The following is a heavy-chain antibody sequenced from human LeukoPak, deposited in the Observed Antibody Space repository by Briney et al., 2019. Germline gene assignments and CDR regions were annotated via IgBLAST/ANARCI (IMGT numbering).Heavy chain of an antibody. D-gene: IGHD2-15*01. CDR1: GFTFSSHW. CDR2: IKYDGSEK. V-gene: IGHV3-7*01. J-gene: IGHJ4*02. Sequence: GGSLRLSCAASGFTFSSHWMSWVRQAPGKGLEWVANIKYDGSEKLYVDSVKGRFTISRDNAKNSLYLQMNSLRVEDMAVYYCARVKDNAGNGEDYWGQGTLVTVSP. CDR3: ARVKDNAGNGEDY.